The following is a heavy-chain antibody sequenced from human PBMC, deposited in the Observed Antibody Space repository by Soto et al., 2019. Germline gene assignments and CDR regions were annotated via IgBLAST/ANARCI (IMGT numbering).Heavy chain of an antibody. D-gene: IGHD6-19*01. J-gene: IGHJ4*02. CDR2: ISWNSGSI. V-gene: IGHV3-9*01. CDR3: AKESLQTSSGRRFDY. Sequence: ESGGGLVQPGRSLRLSCAASGFTFDDYAMHWVRQAPGKGLEWVSGISWNSGSIGYADSVKGRFTISRDNAKNSLYLQMNSLRAEDTALYYCAKESLQTSSGRRFDYWGQGTLVTVSS. CDR1: GFTFDDYA.